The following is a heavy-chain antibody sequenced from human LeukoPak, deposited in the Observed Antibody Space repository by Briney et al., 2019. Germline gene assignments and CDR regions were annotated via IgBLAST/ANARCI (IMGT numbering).Heavy chain of an antibody. D-gene: IGHD6-19*01. CDR1: GFTFSSYE. J-gene: IGHJ4*02. V-gene: IGHV3-48*03. CDR2: ISSSGSTI. Sequence: GGSLRLSCAASGFTFSSYEMNWVRQAPGKGLEWVSYISSSGSTIYYADSVKGRFTISRDNAKNSLYLQMNSLRAEDTAVYYCARAPGRGSGWYRYWGQGTLVTVSS. CDR3: ARAPGRGSGWYRY.